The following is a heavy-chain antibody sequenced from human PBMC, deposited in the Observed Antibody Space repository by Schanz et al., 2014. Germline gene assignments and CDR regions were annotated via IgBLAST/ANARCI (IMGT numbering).Heavy chain of an antibody. CDR1: GFVFGDYY. CDR2: ISDSGTYT. CDR3: ARDASSSDYHLAH. V-gene: IGHV3-11*05. D-gene: IGHD3-22*01. J-gene: IGHJ4*02. Sequence: VHLLESGGGLVPPGGSLRLSCAASGFVFGDYYMTWIRQAPGKGLEWLSYISDSGTYTNYADSVKGRFTISRDNAKNSLYLEMNSLRVEDTAFYYCARDASSSDYHLAHWGQGTLVTVSS.